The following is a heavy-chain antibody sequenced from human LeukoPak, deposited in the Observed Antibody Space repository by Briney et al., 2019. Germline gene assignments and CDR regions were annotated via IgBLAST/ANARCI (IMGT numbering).Heavy chain of an antibody. V-gene: IGHV3-30*02. J-gene: IGHJ4*02. Sequence: PGGSLRLSCAASGFTFSSYGMHWVRQAPGKGLEWVAFIRYDGSNRFYADSVRGRFTISRDNPRNTLYLQMNSLRAEDTAVYYCASSSGYYYAWVYWGQGTLVTVSS. CDR1: GFTFSSYG. CDR2: IRYDGSNR. D-gene: IGHD3-22*01. CDR3: ASSSGYYYAWVY.